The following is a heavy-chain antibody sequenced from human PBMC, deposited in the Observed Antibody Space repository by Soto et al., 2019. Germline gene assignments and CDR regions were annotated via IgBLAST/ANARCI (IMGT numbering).Heavy chain of an antibody. V-gene: IGHV3-33*01. J-gene: IGHJ4*02. CDR1: GFTFSYHG. Sequence: GGSLRLSCEASGFTFSYHGMHWVHQAPGKGLEWVANIWYDGSKKNYAESVKGRFTISRDNSKNTLSLQMNSLRVEDTAVYYCAREARTSGLDSWGQGTLVTVSS. CDR3: AREARTSGLDS. D-gene: IGHD3-10*01. CDR2: IWYDGSKK.